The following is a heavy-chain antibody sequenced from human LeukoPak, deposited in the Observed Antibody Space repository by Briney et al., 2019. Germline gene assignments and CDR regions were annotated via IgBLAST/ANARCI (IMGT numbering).Heavy chain of an antibody. V-gene: IGHV4-61*01. CDR2: IYYSGST. D-gene: IGHD2-15*01. J-gene: IGHJ6*03. CDR3: ARSVEGYCSGGSCYSYYYYTDV. CDR1: GGSISSGTYY. Sequence: PSETLSLTCTVSGGSISSGTYYWSWIRQPPGKGLEWIGYIYYSGSTNYNPSLKSRVTISVDTSKNQFSLKLSSVTAADTAVYYCARSVEGYCSGGSCYSYYYYTDVWGKGTTVTVSS.